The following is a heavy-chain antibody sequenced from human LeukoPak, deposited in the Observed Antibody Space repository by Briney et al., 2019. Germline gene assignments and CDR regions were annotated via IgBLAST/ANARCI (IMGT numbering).Heavy chain of an antibody. CDR2: ISSSGSTI. CDR1: GFTFSSYA. D-gene: IGHD3-10*01. J-gene: IGHJ2*01. V-gene: IGHV3-48*03. CDR3: ARVVPNLYYWYFDL. Sequence: GGSLRLSCAASGFTFSSYAMSWVRQAPGKGLEWVSYISSSGSTIYYADSVKGRFTISRDNAKNSLYLQMNSLRAEDTAVYYCARVVPNLYYWYFDLWGRGTLVTVSS.